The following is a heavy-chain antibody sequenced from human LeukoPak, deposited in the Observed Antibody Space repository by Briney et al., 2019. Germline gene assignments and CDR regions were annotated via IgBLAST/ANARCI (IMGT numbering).Heavy chain of an antibody. J-gene: IGHJ4*02. D-gene: IGHD6-19*01. CDR2: IKEDGSIQ. V-gene: IGHV3-7*01. CDR1: GFTFSSYW. CDR3: ARDVWTGVAVSDY. Sequence: GGSLRLSCVASGFTFSSYWMTWVRQAPGKGLEWLANIKEDGSIQYYLDSVRGRFTISRDNAKTSVYLQLNSMRADDTAVYYCARDVWTGVAVSDYWGQGTLVTVSS.